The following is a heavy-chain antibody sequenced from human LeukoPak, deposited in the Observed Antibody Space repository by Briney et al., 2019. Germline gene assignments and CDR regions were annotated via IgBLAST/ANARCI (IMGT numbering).Heavy chain of an antibody. CDR2: IYYSGST. D-gene: IGHD3-10*01. CDR1: GGSISSHY. V-gene: IGHV4-59*11. CDR3: ARGAGSGSYGSLFDY. J-gene: IGHJ4*02. Sequence: PSETLSLTCTVSGGSISSHYWSWIRQPPGKGLEWIGYIYYSGSTNYNPSLKSRVTISVDTSKNQFSLKLSSVTAADTAVYYCARGAGSGSYGSLFDYWGQGTLVTVSS.